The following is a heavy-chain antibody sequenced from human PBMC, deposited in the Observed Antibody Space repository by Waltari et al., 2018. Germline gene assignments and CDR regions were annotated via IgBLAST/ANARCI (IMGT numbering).Heavy chain of an antibody. D-gene: IGHD2-15*01. CDR3: ARDRGKGIYLDS. J-gene: IGHJ4*02. V-gene: IGHV4-4*02. CDR2: IQRSGRT. CDR1: GDSMSSIDW. Sequence: QLQLEESGPGLVKPSGTLSLTCAVSGDSMSSIDWWSWVRQPPGKGLEWIGQIQRSGRTNYNPSFASRVTMSIDTSNNNFSLRVTSATAADTAVYYCARDRGKGIYLDSWGQGTLVTVSP.